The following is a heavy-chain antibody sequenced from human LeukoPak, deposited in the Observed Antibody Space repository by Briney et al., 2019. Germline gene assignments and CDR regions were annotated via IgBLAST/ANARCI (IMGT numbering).Heavy chain of an antibody. Sequence: SQTLSLTCAVSGGSISSGGYSWSWIRQPPGKGLEWIGYIYHSGSTYYNPSLKSRVTISVDRSKNQFSLKLSSVTAADTAVYYCARSPTMITFGGPYYFDYWGQGTLVTVSS. D-gene: IGHD3-16*01. J-gene: IGHJ4*02. CDR3: ARSPTMITFGGPYYFDY. V-gene: IGHV4-30-2*01. CDR2: IYHSGST. CDR1: GGSISSGGYS.